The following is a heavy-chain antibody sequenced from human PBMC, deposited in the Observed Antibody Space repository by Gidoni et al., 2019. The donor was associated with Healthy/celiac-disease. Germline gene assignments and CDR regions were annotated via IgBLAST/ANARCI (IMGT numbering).Heavy chain of an antibody. V-gene: IGHV3-30-3*01. CDR1: GFTFSSYA. J-gene: IGHJ6*02. D-gene: IGHD3-9*01. Sequence: QVQLVESGGGVVQPGRSLRLSCAASGFTFSSYAMHWVRQAPGKGLEWVAVISYDGSNKYYADSVKGRFTISRDNSKNTLYLQMNSLRAEDTAVYYCARDRTYYDILTGLPGGMDVWGQGTTVTVSS. CDR2: ISYDGSNK. CDR3: ARDRTYYDILTGLPGGMDV.